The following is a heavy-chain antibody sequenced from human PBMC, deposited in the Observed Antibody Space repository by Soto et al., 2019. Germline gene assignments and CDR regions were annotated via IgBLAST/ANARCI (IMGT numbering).Heavy chain of an antibody. V-gene: IGHV2-70*11. CDR3: ARISRAVTTSPDYYYYYMDV. Sequence: SGPTLVNPTQTLTLTCTFSGFSLSTSGMCVSWIRQPPGKALEWLARIDWDDDKYYSTSLKTRLTISKDTSKNQVVLTMTNMDPVDTATYYCARISRAVTTSPDYYYYYMDVWGKGTTVTISS. CDR2: IDWDDDK. J-gene: IGHJ6*03. D-gene: IGHD4-17*01. CDR1: GFSLSTSGMC.